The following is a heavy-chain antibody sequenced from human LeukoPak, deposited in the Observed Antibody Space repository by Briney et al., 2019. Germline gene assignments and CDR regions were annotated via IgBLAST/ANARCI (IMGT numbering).Heavy chain of an antibody. D-gene: IGHD4-17*01. J-gene: IGHJ4*02. CDR3: ARDADYGDYGLDY. CDR1: GFTFRSYG. Sequence: GGSLRLSCAASGFTFRSYGMHWVRQAPGKGLEWVAVMWYDGSNKYHADSVKGRFTISRDNSKNTLYLQMNSPRAEDTAVYYCARDADYGDYGLDYWGQGTLVTVSS. CDR2: MWYDGSNK. V-gene: IGHV3-33*01.